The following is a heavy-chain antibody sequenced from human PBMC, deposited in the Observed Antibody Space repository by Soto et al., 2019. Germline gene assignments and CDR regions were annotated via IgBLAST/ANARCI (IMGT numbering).Heavy chain of an antibody. CDR3: AKGANYYGIFDY. J-gene: IGHJ4*02. D-gene: IGHD3-22*01. CDR2: INPSGGST. CDR1: GFTFKTYA. Sequence: EVQLLESGGGLVQPGGSLRLSCAASGFTFKTYAMSLVRQAPGKGLEWVSTINPSGGSTYYPDSVKGRFTISRDNSKDTLYLQMDSLRADDTAVYYCAKGANYYGIFDYWGQGTLVTVSS. V-gene: IGHV3-23*01.